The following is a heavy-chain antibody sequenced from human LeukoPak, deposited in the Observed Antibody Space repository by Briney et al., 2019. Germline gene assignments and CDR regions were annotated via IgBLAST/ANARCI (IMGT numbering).Heavy chain of an antibody. J-gene: IGHJ5*02. D-gene: IGHD2-15*01. CDR2: FDPEDGET. CDR1: GYTLTELS. CDR3: ATGCSGGSCYPWHWFDP. Sequence: ASVKVSCKVSGYTLTELSMHWVRQAPGKGLEWMGGFDPEDGETIYAQKFQGRVTMTEDTSTDTAYMELSSLRSEDTAVYYCATGCSGGSCYPWHWFDPWGQGTLVTVSS. V-gene: IGHV1-24*01.